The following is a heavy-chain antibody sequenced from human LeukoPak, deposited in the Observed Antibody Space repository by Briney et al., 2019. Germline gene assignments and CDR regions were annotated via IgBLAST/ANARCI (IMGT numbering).Heavy chain of an antibody. V-gene: IGHV4-34*01. Sequence: PSETLSLTCAVYGGSFSGYYWSWIRQPPGKGLEWIGEINHSGFTNYNPSLKSRVTISVDTPKNRFSLKLSSVTAADTAVYYCARGRLGYCSGGSCYSGLDYWGQGTLVTVSS. CDR2: INHSGFT. CDR1: GGSFSGYY. J-gene: IGHJ4*02. CDR3: ARGRLGYCSGGSCYSGLDY. D-gene: IGHD2-15*01.